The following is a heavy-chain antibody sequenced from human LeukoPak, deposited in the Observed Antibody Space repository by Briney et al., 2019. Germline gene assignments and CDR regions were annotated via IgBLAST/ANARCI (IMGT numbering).Heavy chain of an antibody. CDR2: INHSGST. V-gene: IGHV4-34*01. J-gene: IGHJ5*02. CDR1: GGSFRGYY. CDR3: ARDRHIDCGGDCYSGFDP. Sequence: SETLSLTCAVYGGSFRGYYWSWIRQPPGKGLEWIGEINHSGSTNYNPSLKSRVTISVDTSKNQFSLKLSSVAAADTAVYYCARDRHIDCGGDCYSGFDPWGQGTLVTVPS. D-gene: IGHD2-21*02.